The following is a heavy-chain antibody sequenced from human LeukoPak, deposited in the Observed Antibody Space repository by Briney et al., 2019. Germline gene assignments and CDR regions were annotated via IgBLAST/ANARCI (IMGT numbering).Heavy chain of an antibody. Sequence: PSETLSLTCTVSGYTISSGYYWGWIRQPPGKGLEWFGRMYHSGTTYYNASLKSRATTSVDTSKNQISLKMNSMTAADTAVYYCVRGPLLWFAELRFDPWGQGTLVTVSS. V-gene: IGHV4-38-2*02. J-gene: IGHJ5*02. CDR1: GYTISSGYY. D-gene: IGHD3-10*01. CDR3: VRGPLLWFAELRFDP. CDR2: MYHSGTT.